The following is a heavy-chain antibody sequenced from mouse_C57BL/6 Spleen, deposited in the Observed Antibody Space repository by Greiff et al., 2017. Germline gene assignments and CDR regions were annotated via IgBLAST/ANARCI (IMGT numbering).Heavy chain of an antibody. V-gene: IGHV1-39*01. D-gene: IGHD1-1*01. J-gene: IGHJ4*01. CDR1: GYSFTDYN. CDR3: ARTYYYGSSYRGYYAMDY. CDR2: INPNYGTT. Sequence: EVKLQESGPELVKPGASVKISCKASGYSFTDYNMNWVKQSNGKSLEWIGVINPNYGTTSYNQKFKGKATLTVDQSSSTAYMQLNSLTSEDSAVYYCARTYYYGSSYRGYYAMDYWGQGTSVTVSS.